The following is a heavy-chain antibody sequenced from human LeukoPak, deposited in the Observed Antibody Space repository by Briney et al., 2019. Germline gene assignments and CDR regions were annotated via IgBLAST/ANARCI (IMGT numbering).Heavy chain of an antibody. V-gene: IGHV1-46*01. Sequence: ASVKVSCKASGYTFTSYYMHWVRQAPGQGLEWMGIINPSGGSTSYAQKFQGRVTMTRDTSTSTVYMELSSLRSEDTAVYYCASPSYYDFWSGYYPLDYRGQGTLVTVSS. CDR1: GYTFTSYY. CDR2: INPSGGST. D-gene: IGHD3-3*01. J-gene: IGHJ4*02. CDR3: ASPSYYDFWSGYYPLDY.